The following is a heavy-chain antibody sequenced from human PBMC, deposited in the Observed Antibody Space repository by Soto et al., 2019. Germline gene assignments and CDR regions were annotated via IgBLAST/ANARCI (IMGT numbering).Heavy chain of an antibody. CDR1: GFGLRSYG. J-gene: IGHJ4*02. V-gene: IGHV5-51*01. D-gene: IGHD3-22*01. CDR3: ARHYYDSSGYPIDY. Sequence: GAYLNRSGRGCGFGLRSYGRGWDRRIPGKGLEWMGIIYPGDSDTRYSPSFQGQVTISADKSISTAYPQWSSLKASDTAMYYCARHYYDSSGYPIDYWGQGTLVTVSS. CDR2: IYPGDSDT.